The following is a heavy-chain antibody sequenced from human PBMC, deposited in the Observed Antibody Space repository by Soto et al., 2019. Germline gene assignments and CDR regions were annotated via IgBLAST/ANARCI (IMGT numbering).Heavy chain of an antibody. CDR2: INHGGST. D-gene: IGHD3-9*01. CDR3: ARAPNNHDILTGYWRVMDV. V-gene: IGHV4-34*01. CDR1: GGSLSGYY. J-gene: IGHJ6*02. Sequence: QVQLQQRGAGLLKPSETLSLTCAVYGGSLSGYYWSWIRQPPGKGLEWIGEINHGGSTNYNPSLKRRVTISVDPSKNQVSLKLSSVTAADTAVFYCARAPNNHDILTGYWRVMDVWGQGTTVTVSS.